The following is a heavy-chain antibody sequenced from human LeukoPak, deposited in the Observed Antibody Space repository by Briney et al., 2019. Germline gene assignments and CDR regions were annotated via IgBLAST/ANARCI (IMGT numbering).Heavy chain of an antibody. Sequence: PGGSLRLSCAASGFTFSRYYMHWVRQAPGKGLVWVSRINSDGRSTTYADSVRGRFTVSRDNAKNTLYLQMNSPKVEDTAMYYCTRVFVGDEYSSSGYWGQGTLVTVSS. J-gene: IGHJ4*02. CDR1: GFTFSRYY. V-gene: IGHV3-74*01. CDR3: TRVFVGDEYSSSGY. D-gene: IGHD6-13*01. CDR2: INSDGRST.